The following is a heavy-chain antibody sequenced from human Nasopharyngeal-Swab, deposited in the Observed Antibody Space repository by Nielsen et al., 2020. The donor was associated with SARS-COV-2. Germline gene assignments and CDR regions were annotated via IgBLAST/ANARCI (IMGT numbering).Heavy chain of an antibody. V-gene: IGHV3-48*03. CDR2: ISSGGSAT. Sequence: VRQAPGKGLEWVSYISSGGSATHYADSVKGRFTISRDNAKNSLYLQMNSLRVEDTAVYYCARDGVTTAPTGEDYWGQGTLVTVSS. D-gene: IGHD4-17*01. J-gene: IGHJ4*02. CDR3: ARDGVTTAPTGEDY.